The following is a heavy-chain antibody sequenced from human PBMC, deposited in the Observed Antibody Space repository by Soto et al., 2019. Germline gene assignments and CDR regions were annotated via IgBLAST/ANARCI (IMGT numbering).Heavy chain of an antibody. V-gene: IGHV4-59*01. CDR1: GASISSYY. Sequence: PSETLSLTCAVSGASISSYYWNWIRQAPGKGLEWIGNIWYSGTSNYNRSLKSRVTISLDTSKNLFSLMLTSVTAADTAVYYCASSASVTYPFFDQSGRGTLLTVSS. CDR3: ASSASVTYPFFDQ. CDR2: IWYSGTS. D-gene: IGHD4-17*01. J-gene: IGHJ4*02.